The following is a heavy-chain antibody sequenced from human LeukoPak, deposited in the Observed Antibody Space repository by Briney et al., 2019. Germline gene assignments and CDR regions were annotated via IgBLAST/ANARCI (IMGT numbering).Heavy chain of an antibody. J-gene: IGHJ4*02. CDR1: GFTFSSYA. D-gene: IGHD4-17*01. CDR3: ATGSETVPGRY. V-gene: IGHV3-30-3*01. Sequence: PGGSLRLSCAASGFTFSSYAMHWVRQAPGKGLEWVAVISYDGSNKYYADSVKGRFTISRDNSKNTLCLQMNSLRAEDTAVYYCATGSETVPGRYWGQGTLVTVSS. CDR2: ISYDGSNK.